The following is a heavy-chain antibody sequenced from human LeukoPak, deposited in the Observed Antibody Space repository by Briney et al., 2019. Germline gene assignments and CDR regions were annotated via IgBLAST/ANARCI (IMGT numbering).Heavy chain of an antibody. Sequence: TSETLSLTCTVSGGSISSSSYYWGWIRQPPGKGLEWIGSIYYSGSTYYNPSLKSRVTISVDTSKNQFSLKLSSVTAADTAVYYCARVGGSSSPFDYWGQGTLVTVSS. CDR3: ARVGGSSSPFDY. CDR1: GGSISSSSYY. CDR2: IYYSGST. J-gene: IGHJ4*02. D-gene: IGHD6-6*01. V-gene: IGHV4-39*07.